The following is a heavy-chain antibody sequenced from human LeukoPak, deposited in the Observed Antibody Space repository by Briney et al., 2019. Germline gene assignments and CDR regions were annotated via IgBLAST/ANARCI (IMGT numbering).Heavy chain of an antibody. D-gene: IGHD1-14*01. Sequence: SETLSLTCTVSGGSISTYYWSWIRQPPGKGLEWISYIYYSGSTNYNPSLKNRVTISLDTSKNRFSLKLNSVTAADTAVYYCSRGPWSTGDAFGVWGQGTMVSVSS. CDR1: GGSISTYY. V-gene: IGHV4-59*01. J-gene: IGHJ3*01. CDR2: IYYSGST. CDR3: SRGPWSTGDAFGV.